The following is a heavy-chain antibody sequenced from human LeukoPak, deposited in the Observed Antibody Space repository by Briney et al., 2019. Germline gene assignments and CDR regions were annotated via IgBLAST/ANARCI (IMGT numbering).Heavy chain of an antibody. CDR2: ISSSSSYI. CDR3: ARDLSGTDGDYGYYFDY. V-gene: IGHV3-21*01. CDR1: GFTFSSYS. D-gene: IGHD4-17*01. Sequence: GGSLRLSCAASGFTFSSYSMNWVRQAPGKGLEWVSSISSSSSYIYYADSVKGRFTISRDNAKNSLYLQMNSLRAEDTAVYYCARDLSGTDGDYGYYFDYWGQGTLVTVST. J-gene: IGHJ4*02.